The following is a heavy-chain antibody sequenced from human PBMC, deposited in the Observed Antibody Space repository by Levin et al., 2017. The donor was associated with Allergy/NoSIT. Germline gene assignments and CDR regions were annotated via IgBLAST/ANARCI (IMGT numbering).Heavy chain of an antibody. Sequence: GESLKISCAASGFTFSDYYMSWIRQAPGKGLEWVSYISSSGSTIYYADSVKGRFTISRDNAKNSLYLQMNSLRAEDTAVYYCARASPSESMGIWGLCSSTSCLTKDYYGMDVWGQGTTVTVSS. D-gene: IGHD2-2*01. CDR2: ISSSGSTI. V-gene: IGHV3-11*01. J-gene: IGHJ6*02. CDR3: ARASPSESMGIWGLCSSTSCLTKDYYGMDV. CDR1: GFTFSDYY.